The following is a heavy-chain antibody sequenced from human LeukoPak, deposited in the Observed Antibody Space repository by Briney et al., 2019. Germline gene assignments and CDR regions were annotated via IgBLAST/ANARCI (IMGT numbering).Heavy chain of an antibody. D-gene: IGHD3-10*01. V-gene: IGHV4-59*01. J-gene: IGHJ4*02. CDR1: GGSISSYY. CDR2: IYYSGST. CDR3: ARDETEYYYGSGSYYPHYFDY. Sequence: SETLSLTCTVSGGSISSYYWSWIRQPPGKGLEWIGYIYYSGSTNYNPSLKSRVTISVDTSKNQFSLKPSSVTAADTAVYYCARDETEYYYGSGSYYPHYFDYWGQGTLVTVSS.